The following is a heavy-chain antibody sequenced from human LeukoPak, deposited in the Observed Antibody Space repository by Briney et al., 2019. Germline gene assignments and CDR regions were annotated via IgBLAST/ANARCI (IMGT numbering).Heavy chain of an antibody. J-gene: IGHJ4*02. Sequence: GGSLRLSCTASGFAYSGSSMHWVRQAPGKGLEWVSGIQRDGSSPTYADSVKGRFTISRDNAKGSVYLQVNILRAEDTAVYYCARDGTGSGFDYWGQGTLVTVSS. CDR2: IQRDGSSP. D-gene: IGHD1-7*01. CDR1: GFAYSGSS. V-gene: IGHV3-74*01. CDR3: ARDGTGSGFDY.